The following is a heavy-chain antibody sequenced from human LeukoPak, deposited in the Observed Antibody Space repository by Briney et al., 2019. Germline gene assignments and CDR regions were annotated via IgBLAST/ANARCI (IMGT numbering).Heavy chain of an antibody. CDR2: ISGSAHKI. J-gene: IGHJ4*02. Sequence: QPGGSLRLSCVASGITFSNKAVSWVGQAPEKGLNWVSVISGSAHKIRYADSVKGRFTISRDNSENIVYLQMNNLRVEDTAVYYCAGRPTGYSSGYIHWGQGTLVTVSS. CDR1: GITFSNKA. D-gene: IGHD5-18*01. V-gene: IGHV3-23*01. CDR3: AGRPTGYSSGYIH.